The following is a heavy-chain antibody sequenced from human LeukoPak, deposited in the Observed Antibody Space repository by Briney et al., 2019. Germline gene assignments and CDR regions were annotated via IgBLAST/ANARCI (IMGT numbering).Heavy chain of an antibody. CDR3: ARLILDLDAFDI. V-gene: IGHV4-61*02. J-gene: IGHJ3*02. CDR2: IYTSGST. Sequence: SETLSLTCTVSGGSISSGSYYWSWIRQPAGKGLEWIGRIYTSGSTNYNPSLKSRVTISVDTSKNQFSLKLSSVAAADTAVYYCARLILDLDAFDIWGQGTMVTVSS. D-gene: IGHD2-15*01. CDR1: GGSISSGSYY.